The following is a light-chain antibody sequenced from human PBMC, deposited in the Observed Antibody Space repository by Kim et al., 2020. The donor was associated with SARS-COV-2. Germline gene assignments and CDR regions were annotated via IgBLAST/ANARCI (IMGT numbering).Light chain of an antibody. J-gene: IGKJ2*01. CDR3: QQVDNMPLTYT. V-gene: IGKV1-33*01. CDR2: DAS. Sequence: IQMTQSPSSLSASVGDRVTITCQASQDIRNYLNWYQQKPGKAPKLLIYDASDLQTGVSSRFSGSGSGTNFILTISSLQPEDVGTYFCQQVDNMPLTYTFGQGTKLEI. CDR1: QDIRNY.